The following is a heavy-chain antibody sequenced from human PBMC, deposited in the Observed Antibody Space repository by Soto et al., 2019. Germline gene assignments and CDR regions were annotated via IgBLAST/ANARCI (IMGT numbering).Heavy chain of an antibody. D-gene: IGHD6-19*01. J-gene: IGHJ4*02. CDR1: GISVNAYS. Sequence: GGSLRLSCTASGISVNAYSVNWVRQAPGKGLEWISYVGSTGDIILYADSVRGRFTIARDIAENSLYLQMDSLRDEDTAVYYCAKWAIAVGGEGYWGQGTLVTVSS. V-gene: IGHV3-48*02. CDR3: AKWAIAVGGEGY. CDR2: VGSTGDII.